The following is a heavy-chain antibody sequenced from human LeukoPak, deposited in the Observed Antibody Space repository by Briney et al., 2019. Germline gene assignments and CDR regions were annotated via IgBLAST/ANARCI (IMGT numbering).Heavy chain of an antibody. D-gene: IGHD1-26*01. CDR3: ATSGGSYRS. Sequence: GRSLRLSCAASGFTFSSYAMSWVRQAPGKGLEWVSGISGRDSTTYYADSVKGRFTISRENSKNTLYLQMNSLRAEDTAVYYCATSGGSYRSWGQGTLVTVSS. V-gene: IGHV3-23*01. CDR2: ISGRDSTT. J-gene: IGHJ5*02. CDR1: GFTFSSYA.